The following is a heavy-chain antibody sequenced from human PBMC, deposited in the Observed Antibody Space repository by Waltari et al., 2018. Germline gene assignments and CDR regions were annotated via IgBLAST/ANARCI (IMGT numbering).Heavy chain of an antibody. CDR2: TKNKRNGYTT. Sequence: EVHLVESGGGLVQPGGSLRLSCAASGFTFSDHYMDWVRQAPGKGLEWVGRTKNKRNGYTTEDAASVRDRFTISRDESENSVYLQMNSLKTEDTAVYFCGRWTSGSPDVWGQGTLVTVSS. D-gene: IGHD1-26*01. CDR1: GFTFSDHY. J-gene: IGHJ4*02. CDR3: GRWTSGSPDV. V-gene: IGHV3-72*01.